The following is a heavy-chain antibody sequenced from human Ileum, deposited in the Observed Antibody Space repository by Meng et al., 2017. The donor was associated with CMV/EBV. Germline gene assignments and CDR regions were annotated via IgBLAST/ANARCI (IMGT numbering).Heavy chain of an antibody. Sequence: QVQLKQWGAGLLKPLETLSLTCAVYGGSFSGYYWSWIRQPPGKGLEWIGEINHSGSTNYDPSLKSRVTISVDTSKNQFSLKLSSVTAADTAVYYCARGVAGGPFDYWGQGTLVTVSS. CDR1: GGSFSGYY. CDR2: INHSGST. CDR3: ARGVAGGPFDY. J-gene: IGHJ4*02. V-gene: IGHV4-34*01. D-gene: IGHD2-15*01.